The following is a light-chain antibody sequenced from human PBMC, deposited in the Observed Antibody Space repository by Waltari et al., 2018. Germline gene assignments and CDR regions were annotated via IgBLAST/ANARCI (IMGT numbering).Light chain of an antibody. CDR3: CSYAGSSTLVV. J-gene: IGLJ2*01. CDR2: EGS. CDR1: SSDVGSYNL. V-gene: IGLV2-23*01. Sequence: QSALTQPASVSGSPGQSITISCTGTSSDVGSYNLVSWYQQHPGKAPKLMIYEGSKRPSGVFNRFSGSKSGNTASLTIAGLQAEDEADYYCCSYAGSSTLVVFGGGTKLTVL.